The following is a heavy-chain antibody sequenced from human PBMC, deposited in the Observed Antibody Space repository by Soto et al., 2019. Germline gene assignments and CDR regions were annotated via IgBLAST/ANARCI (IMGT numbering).Heavy chain of an antibody. V-gene: IGHV3-72*01. CDR1: GFILSDHY. J-gene: IGHJ4*02. CDR2: SRDQPQGYST. CDR3: VRATYFSDSSGYTRCLDY. Sequence: GGFLRLSCAGSGFILSDHYIDWVRQAPGEGWVWVGRSRDQPQGYSTAYAASVNGRFTTPRDKSKNTSYLQMNSLKTEDTAVYYCVRATYFSDSSGYTRCLDYWGQGTLVTVSS. D-gene: IGHD3-22*01.